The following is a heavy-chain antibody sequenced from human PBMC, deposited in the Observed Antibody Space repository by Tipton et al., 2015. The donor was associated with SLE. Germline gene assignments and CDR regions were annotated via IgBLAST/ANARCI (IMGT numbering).Heavy chain of an antibody. Sequence: QVQLVQSGAEVKKPGASVKVSCKASGYTFTTYDINWVRQATGQGLEWMGWINPNSGGTNYAQKFQGRVTMTRDTSISTAYMELSRLRSDDTAVYYCARDDDDSSGPPADPWGQGTLVTVSS. V-gene: IGHV1-2*02. D-gene: IGHD3-22*01. CDR1: GYTFTTYD. CDR2: INPNSGGT. J-gene: IGHJ5*02. CDR3: ARDDDDSSGPPADP.